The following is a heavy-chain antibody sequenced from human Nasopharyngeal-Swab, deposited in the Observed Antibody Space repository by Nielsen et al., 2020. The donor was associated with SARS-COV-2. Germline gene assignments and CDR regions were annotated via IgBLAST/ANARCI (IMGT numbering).Heavy chain of an antibody. D-gene: IGHD3-3*01. CDR2: FFYNGRT. CDR3: AREIYDGHHDP. V-gene: IGHV4-59*01. Sequence: WIRQPPGKGLEWIGYFFYNGRTNYNSSLKSRVTISVDTSKNQFSLKLSSVTAADTAVYYCAREIYDGHHDPWGQGTLVTVSS. J-gene: IGHJ5*02.